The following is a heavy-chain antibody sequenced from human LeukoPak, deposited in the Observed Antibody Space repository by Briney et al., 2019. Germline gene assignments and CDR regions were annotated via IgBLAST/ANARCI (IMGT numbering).Heavy chain of an antibody. Sequence: ASVKVSCKASGYTFTSYDINWVRQATGQGLEWMGWMNPSSGNTGYAQKFQGRVTMTRNTSISTAYMELSSLRSEDTAVYYCARRRSGSYYKNWFDPWGQGTLVTVSS. J-gene: IGHJ5*02. D-gene: IGHD3-10*01. CDR1: GYTFTSYD. CDR3: ARRRSGSYYKNWFDP. CDR2: MNPSSGNT. V-gene: IGHV1-8*01.